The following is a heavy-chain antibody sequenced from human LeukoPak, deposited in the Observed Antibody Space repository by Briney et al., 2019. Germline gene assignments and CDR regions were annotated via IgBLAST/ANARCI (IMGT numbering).Heavy chain of an antibody. J-gene: IGHJ4*02. CDR2: INQDRSKE. CDR3: VRDGGVSGYDLLDY. V-gene: IGHV3-7*01. D-gene: IGHD5-12*01. Sequence: QPGGSLRLSCAASGFTFSNYWMTWVRQAPGKGLEWVAHINQDRSKEYYMDSVKARFTISRDNAKNSLSLQMNSLRAEDTAVYYCVRDGGVSGYDLLDYWGQGTLVTVSS. CDR1: GFTFSNYW.